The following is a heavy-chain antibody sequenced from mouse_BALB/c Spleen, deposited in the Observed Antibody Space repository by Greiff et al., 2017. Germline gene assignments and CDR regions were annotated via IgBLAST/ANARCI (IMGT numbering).Heavy chain of an antibody. CDR2: IDPENGDT. V-gene: IGHV14-4*02. CDR1: GFNIKDYY. J-gene: IGHJ4*01. Sequence: VQLQQSGAELVRSGASVKLSCTASGFNIKDYYMHWVKQRPEQGLEWIGWIDPENGDTEYAPKFQGKATMTADTSSNTAYLQLSSLTSEDTAVYYCNGWYGNSWDYWGQGTSVTVSS. CDR3: NGWYGNSWDY. D-gene: IGHD2-10*02.